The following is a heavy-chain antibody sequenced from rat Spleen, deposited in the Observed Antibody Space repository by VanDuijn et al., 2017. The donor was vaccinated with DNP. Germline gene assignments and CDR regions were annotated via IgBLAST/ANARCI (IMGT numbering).Heavy chain of an antibody. J-gene: IGHJ2*01. V-gene: IGHV5-25*01. CDR1: GFTFNNYY. CDR2: ISPSGGTT. D-gene: IGHD1-4*01. CDR3: TRTGDYPGGFAY. Sequence: EVQLVESDGDLVQPGRSLKLSCAASGFTFNNYYMAWVRQAPTKGLEWVASISPSGGTTYYRDSVKGRFTISRDNVQNTVYLQMNSLRSEDTATYYCTRTGDYPGGFAYWGQGVMVTVSS.